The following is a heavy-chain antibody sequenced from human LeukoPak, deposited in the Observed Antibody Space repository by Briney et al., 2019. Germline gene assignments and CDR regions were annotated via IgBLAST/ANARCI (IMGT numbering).Heavy chain of an antibody. CDR1: GYTFTSYD. D-gene: IGHD3-22*01. CDR3: ARDRVRRIPYYYDSSGYSPLADY. CDR2: MNPNSGNT. J-gene: IGHJ4*02. Sequence: GASVKVSCKASGYTFTSYDINWVRQAPGQGLEWMGWMNPNSGNTGYAQKFQGRVTITRNTSISTAYMELSSLRSEDTAVYYCARDRVRRIPYYYDSSGYSPLADYWGQGTLVTVSS. V-gene: IGHV1-8*03.